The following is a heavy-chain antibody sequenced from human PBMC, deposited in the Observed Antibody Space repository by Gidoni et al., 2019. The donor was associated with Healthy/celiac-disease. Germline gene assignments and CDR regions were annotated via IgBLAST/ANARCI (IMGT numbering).Heavy chain of an antibody. J-gene: IGHJ3*02. CDR1: GFTFSSNG. CDR3: AREQLAAFDI. CDR2: IWYDGSNK. V-gene: IGHV3-33*01. Sequence: QVQLVESGGGVVQPGRSLRPSCAASGFTFSSNGMHWVRQAPGKGLEWVAVIWYDGSNKYYADSVKGRFTISRDNSKNTLYLQMNSLRAEDTAVYYCAREQLAAFDIWGQGTMVTVSS. D-gene: IGHD6-6*01.